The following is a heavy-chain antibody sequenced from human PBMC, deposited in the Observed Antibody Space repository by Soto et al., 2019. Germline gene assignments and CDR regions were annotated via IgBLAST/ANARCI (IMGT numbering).Heavy chain of an antibody. Sequence: PSETRSRTWTVSGGSISSSIYYWVWIRQPPGKGLEWIGSIYYSGSTYYNPSLKSRVTISVDTSKNQFSLKLSSVTAADTAVYYCARIRYSSGWYDYWGQGTQVTVSS. CDR1: GGSISSSIYY. CDR2: IYYSGST. J-gene: IGHJ4*02. CDR3: ARIRYSSGWYDY. V-gene: IGHV4-39*01. D-gene: IGHD6-19*01.